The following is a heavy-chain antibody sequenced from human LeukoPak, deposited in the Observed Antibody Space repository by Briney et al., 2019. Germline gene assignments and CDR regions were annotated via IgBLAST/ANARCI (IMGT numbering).Heavy chain of an antibody. J-gene: IGHJ4*02. CDR1: GYSISSGYY. Sequence: SETLSLTCTVSGYSISSGYYWGWIRQPPGKGLEWIGSIYHSGSTYYNPSPKSRVTISVDTSKNQFSLKLSSVTAADTAVYYCARGAAIMSDYFDYWGQGVLVTVSS. CDR3: ARGAAIMSDYFDY. CDR2: IYHSGST. V-gene: IGHV4-38-2*02. D-gene: IGHD5-12*01.